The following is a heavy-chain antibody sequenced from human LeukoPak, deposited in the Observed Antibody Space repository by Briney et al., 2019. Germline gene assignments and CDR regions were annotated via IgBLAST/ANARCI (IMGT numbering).Heavy chain of an antibody. CDR1: GYTFTTYA. D-gene: IGHD1-1*01. Sequence: GSVKFSSKASGYTFTTYAMNWLRQAPGQGLEWMGWINTNTGNPTYAQGFTGRFVFSLDTSVSTAYLQISSLKAEDTAVYYCARDWGGWNQAYWGQGTLVTVSS. CDR2: INTNTGNP. CDR3: ARDWGGWNQAY. J-gene: IGHJ4*02. V-gene: IGHV7-4-1*02.